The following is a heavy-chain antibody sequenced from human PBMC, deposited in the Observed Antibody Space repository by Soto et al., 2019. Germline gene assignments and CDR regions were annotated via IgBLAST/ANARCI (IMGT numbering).Heavy chain of an antibody. Sequence: ASVKVSCKASGYTFTSYYMHWVRQAPGQGLEWMGIVNPSGGSTSYAQKFQGRVTMTRDTSTSTVYMELSSLRSEDTAVYYCARDCRDSSGYYNHYYGRDVWGKGPTVTVPS. D-gene: IGHD3-22*01. J-gene: IGHJ6*04. CDR3: ARDCRDSSGYYNHYYGRDV. V-gene: IGHV1-46*01. CDR1: GYTFTSYY. CDR2: VNPSGGST.